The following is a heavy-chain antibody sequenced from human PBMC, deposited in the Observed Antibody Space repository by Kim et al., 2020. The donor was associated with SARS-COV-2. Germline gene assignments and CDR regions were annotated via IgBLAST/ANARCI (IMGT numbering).Heavy chain of an antibody. J-gene: IGHJ4*02. V-gene: IGHV3-30*18. CDR3: AKDYVSLTMVRGVDY. CDR1: GFTFSSYG. CDR2: ISYDGSNK. D-gene: IGHD3-10*01. Sequence: GGSLRLSCAASGFTFSSYGMHWVRQAPGKGLEWVAVISYDGSNKYYADSVKGRFTISRDNSKNTLYLQMNSLRAEDTAVYYCAKDYVSLTMVRGVDYWGQGTLVTVSS.